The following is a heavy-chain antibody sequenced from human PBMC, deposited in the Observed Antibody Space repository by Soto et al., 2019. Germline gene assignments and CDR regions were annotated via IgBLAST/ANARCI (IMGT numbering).Heavy chain of an antibody. CDR1: GGSFSGYY. V-gene: IGHV4-34*01. Sequence: SETLSLTCAVYGGSFSGYYWSWIRQPPGKGLEWIGEINHSGSTNYNPSLKSRVTISVDTSKNQFSLKLSSVTAADTAVYYCARLFPIVVVPADIVDWGPGTRVTVFS. D-gene: IGHD2-2*01. J-gene: IGHJ4*02. CDR3: ARLFPIVVVPADIVD. CDR2: INHSGST.